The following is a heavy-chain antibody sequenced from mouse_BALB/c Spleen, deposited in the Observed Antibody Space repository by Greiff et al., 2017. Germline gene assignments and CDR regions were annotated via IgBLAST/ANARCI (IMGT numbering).Heavy chain of an antibody. J-gene: IGHJ2*01. Sequence: EVQVVESGGGLVKPGGSLKLSCAASGFAFSSYDMSWVRQTPEKRLEWVAYISSGGGSTYYPDTVKGRFTISRDNAKNTLYLQMSSLKSEDTAMYYCARSYAFDYWGQGTTLTVSS. V-gene: IGHV5-12-1*01. CDR3: ARSYAFDY. D-gene: IGHD6-5*01. CDR1: GFAFSSYD. CDR2: ISSGGGST.